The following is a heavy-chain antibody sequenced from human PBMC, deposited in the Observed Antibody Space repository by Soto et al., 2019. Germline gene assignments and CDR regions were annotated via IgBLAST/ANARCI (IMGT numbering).Heavy chain of an antibody. CDR2: INNSGGNT. CDR1: RFTFSKYD. J-gene: IGHJ2*01. V-gene: IGHV3-23*01. CDR3: AKDPTGAGWYFDL. Sequence: GGSLRLSCEASRFTFSKYDMNWVRQAPGKGLEWVSSINNSGGNTYYADSVKGRFTISRDNSKNTLYLQMNSLRAEDTAIYYCAKDPTGAGWYFDLWGRGTLVTVSS. D-gene: IGHD3-10*01.